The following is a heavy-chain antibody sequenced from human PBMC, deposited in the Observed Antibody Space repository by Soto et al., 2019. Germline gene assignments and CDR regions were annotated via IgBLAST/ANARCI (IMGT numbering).Heavy chain of an antibody. J-gene: IGHJ3*02. D-gene: IGHD6-13*01. CDR2: IYTSGST. CDR1: GGSISSYY. Sequence: PSETLSLTCTVSGGSISSYYCSWSRQPAGKGLEWIGRIYTSGSTNYNPSLKSRVTMSVDTSKNQFSLKLSSVTAADTAVYYCAREREYSSSWYPDAFDIWGQGTMVTVSS. CDR3: AREREYSSSWYPDAFDI. V-gene: IGHV4-4*07.